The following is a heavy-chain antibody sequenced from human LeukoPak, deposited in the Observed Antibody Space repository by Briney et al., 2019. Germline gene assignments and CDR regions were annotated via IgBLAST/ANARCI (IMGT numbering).Heavy chain of an antibody. V-gene: IGHV3-23*01. CDR3: AKDLRNIVVVPAAMPWSY. Sequence: GGSLRLSCAASGFTFSSYAMSWVRQAPGKGLEWVSAISGSGGSTYYADSVKGRFTISRDNSKNTLYLQMNSLRAEDTAVYYCAKDLRNIVVVPAAMPWSYWGQGTLVTVSS. D-gene: IGHD2-2*01. J-gene: IGHJ4*02. CDR1: GFTFSSYA. CDR2: ISGSGGST.